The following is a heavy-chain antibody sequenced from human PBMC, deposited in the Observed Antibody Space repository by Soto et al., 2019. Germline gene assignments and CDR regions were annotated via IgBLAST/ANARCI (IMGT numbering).Heavy chain of an antibody. D-gene: IGHD3-16*02. CDR1: GGSISSYY. CDR3: ARGMITFGGVIVHHDAFDI. Sequence: LSLTCTVSGGSISSYYWRWIRQPPGKGLEWIGYIYYSGSTNYNPSLKSRVTISVDTSKNQFSLKLSSVTAADTAVYYCARGMITFGGVIVHHDAFDIWGQGTMVTVSS. V-gene: IGHV4-59*01. J-gene: IGHJ3*02. CDR2: IYYSGST.